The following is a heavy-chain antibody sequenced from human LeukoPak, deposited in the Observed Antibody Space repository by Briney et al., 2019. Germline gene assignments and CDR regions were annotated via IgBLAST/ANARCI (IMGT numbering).Heavy chain of an antibody. V-gene: IGHV3-23*01. CDR3: ASTGKVGATSSGDY. CDR1: GFTFSSYA. Sequence: GGSLRLSCSASGFTFSSYAMTWVRQAPGKGLEWVSAISGSSDSTYYADSVKGRFTISRDNSKSTLYLQINSLRAEDTAVYYCASTGKVGATSSGDYWGQGTLVTVSS. D-gene: IGHD1-26*01. CDR2: ISGSSDST. J-gene: IGHJ4*02.